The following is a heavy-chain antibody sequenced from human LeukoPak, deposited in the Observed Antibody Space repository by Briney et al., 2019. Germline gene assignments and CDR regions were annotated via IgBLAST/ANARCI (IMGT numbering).Heavy chain of an antibody. J-gene: IGHJ4*02. CDR1: GFTFSTYW. Sequence: GGSLRLSCAASGFTFSTYWMSWVRQAPGKGLEWVANINQDGSEKFHVDSVKGRFTISRDNAKHSLYLQVNILRAEDTAVYYCARAGSARSRDYWGQGTLVIVSS. CDR2: INQDGSEK. V-gene: IGHV3-7*05. CDR3: ARAGSARSRDY. D-gene: IGHD6-19*01.